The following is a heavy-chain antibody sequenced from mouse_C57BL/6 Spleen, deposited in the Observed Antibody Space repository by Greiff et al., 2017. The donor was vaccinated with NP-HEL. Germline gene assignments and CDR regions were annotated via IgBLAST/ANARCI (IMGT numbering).Heavy chain of an antibody. J-gene: IGHJ4*01. CDR3: ARSGGYSYAMDY. V-gene: IGHV1-42*01. CDR1: GYSFTGYY. Sequence: VQLKQSGPELVKPGASVKISCKASGYSFTGYYMNWVKQSPEKSLEWIGEINPSTGGTTYNQKFKAKATLTVDKSSSTAYMQLKSLTSEDSAVYYCARSGGYSYAMDYWGQGTSVTVSS. D-gene: IGHD2-3*01. CDR2: INPSTGGT.